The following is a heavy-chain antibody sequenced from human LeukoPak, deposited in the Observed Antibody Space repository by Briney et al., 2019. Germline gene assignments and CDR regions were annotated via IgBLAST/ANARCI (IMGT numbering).Heavy chain of an antibody. CDR2: MNPNSGNT. J-gene: IGHJ3*02. CDR3: ARVSEMATIIDAFDI. D-gene: IGHD5-24*01. V-gene: IGHV1-8*01. Sequence: ASAKVSCKASGYTFTSYDINWVRQATGQGLEWMGWMNPNSGNTGYAQKFQGRVTMTRNTSISTAYMELSSLRSEDTAVYYCARVSEMATIIDAFDIWGQGTMVTVSS. CDR1: GYTFTSYD.